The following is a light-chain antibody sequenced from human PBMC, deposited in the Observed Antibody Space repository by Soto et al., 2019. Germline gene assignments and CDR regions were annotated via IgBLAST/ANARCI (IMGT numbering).Light chain of an antibody. V-gene: IGLV1-40*01. J-gene: IGLJ1*01. CDR3: QSFDSDLSAFV. Sequence: ALTQAPSISGAPGQRVTISCTGSSSNIGAGYDVHWFQQFPGTAPRLLIHGNNNRPPGVPDRFSGFESGTSASLAIAGLQAGDEAIYYCQSFDSDLSAFVFGTGTKVTVL. CDR2: GNN. CDR1: SSNIGAGYD.